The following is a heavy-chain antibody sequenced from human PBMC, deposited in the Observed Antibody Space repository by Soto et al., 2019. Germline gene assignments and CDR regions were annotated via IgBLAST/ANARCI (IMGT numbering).Heavy chain of an antibody. V-gene: IGHV1-58*02. CDR2: IVVGSGNT. Sequence: GASVKVSCKASGYTFTSYDINWVRQATGQGLEWIGWIVVGSGNTNYAQKFQERVTITRDMSTSTAYMELSSLRSEDTAVYYCAADSGGPYPPYYYYYYMDVWGKGTTVTVSS. D-gene: IGHD6-19*01. J-gene: IGHJ6*03. CDR1: GYTFTSYD. CDR3: AADSGGPYPPYYYYYYMDV.